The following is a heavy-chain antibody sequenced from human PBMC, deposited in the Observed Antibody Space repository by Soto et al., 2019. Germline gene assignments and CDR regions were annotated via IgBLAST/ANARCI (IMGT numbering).Heavy chain of an antibody. CDR3: AKDIGASLHYGMDV. V-gene: IGHV3-9*01. CDR2: ISWNSGSI. J-gene: IGHJ6*02. Sequence: PGGSLRLSCAASGFTFDDYAMHWVRQAPGKGLEWVSGISWNSGSIGYADSVKGRFTISRDNAKNSLYLQMNSLRAEDTALYYCAKDIGASLHYGMDVWGQGTTVTVSS. CDR1: GFTFDDYA. D-gene: IGHD3-3*01.